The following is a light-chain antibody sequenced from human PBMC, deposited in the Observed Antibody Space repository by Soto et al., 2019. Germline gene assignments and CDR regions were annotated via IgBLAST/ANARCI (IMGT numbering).Light chain of an antibody. V-gene: IGKV1-5*01. CDR1: QSISNW. Sequence: IQMTHSPSTRAACMAYKVTMNFRATQSISNWLAWYQQKAGKVPTLLIYDAPPSASGDPSSLSGRGSGTEFTLTPRSLQPDDFAPFYCQEYSSYTWTFGHGTKVDIK. J-gene: IGKJ1*01. CDR2: DAP. CDR3: QEYSSYTWT.